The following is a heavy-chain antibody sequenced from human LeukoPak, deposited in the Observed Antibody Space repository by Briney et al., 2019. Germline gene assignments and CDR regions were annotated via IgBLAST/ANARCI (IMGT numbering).Heavy chain of an antibody. CDR1: GYTFTSYD. D-gene: IGHD6-19*01. CDR3: ARWYNSGWT. Sequence: ASVKVSCKASGYTFTSYDFNWVRQATGQRPEWMGWMSPNSGDTGYAQKFQDRVTMTRNTSISTAYMKLSSLRSDDTAVYYCARWYNSGWTWGQGTLVTVSS. CDR2: MSPNSGDT. V-gene: IGHV1-8*01. J-gene: IGHJ5*02.